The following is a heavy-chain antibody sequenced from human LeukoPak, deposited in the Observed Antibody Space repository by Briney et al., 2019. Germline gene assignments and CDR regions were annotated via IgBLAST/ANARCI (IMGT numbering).Heavy chain of an antibody. J-gene: IGHJ4*02. Sequence: GGSLRLSCAASGFTFSNYGMHWVRQAPGKGLEWVAFIRYEGSNKYYADSVKGRFTISRDNSKNTLYLQMNSLRAEDTAVYYCAKDRKGATFEIDSWGQGTLVTVSS. CDR3: AKDRKGATFEIDS. V-gene: IGHV3-30*02. CDR1: GFTFSNYG. CDR2: IRYEGSNK. D-gene: IGHD1-26*01.